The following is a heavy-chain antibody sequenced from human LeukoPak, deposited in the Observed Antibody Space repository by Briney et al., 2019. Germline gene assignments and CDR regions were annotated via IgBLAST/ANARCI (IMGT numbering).Heavy chain of an antibody. CDR1: GFTFGSYG. CDR2: IWYDGSNK. J-gene: IGHJ4*02. Sequence: GGSLRLSCAASGFTFGSYGMHWVRQAPGKGLEWVAVIWYDGSNKYYADSVKGRFTISRDNSKNTLYLQMNSLRAEDTAVFYCAKGDSYSGSYVGIDYWGQGTLVTVSS. V-gene: IGHV3-30*02. CDR3: AKGDSYSGSYVGIDY. D-gene: IGHD1-26*01.